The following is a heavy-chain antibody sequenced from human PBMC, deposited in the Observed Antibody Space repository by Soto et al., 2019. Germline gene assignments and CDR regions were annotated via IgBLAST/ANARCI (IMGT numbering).Heavy chain of an antibody. D-gene: IGHD5-12*01. Sequence: EVQLLESGGGLVQPGGSLRLSCAASGFTFNNYAMSWVRQAPGKGLEWVSAISGSGGTTYYADSVKGRFTISRDNSTNTLDLQMNSLRAEDTAVYYCAKVVRGYSGYDTGGGWFDPWGQGTLVTVSS. V-gene: IGHV3-23*01. CDR1: GFTFNNYA. J-gene: IGHJ5*02. CDR2: ISGSGGTT. CDR3: AKVVRGYSGYDTGGGWFDP.